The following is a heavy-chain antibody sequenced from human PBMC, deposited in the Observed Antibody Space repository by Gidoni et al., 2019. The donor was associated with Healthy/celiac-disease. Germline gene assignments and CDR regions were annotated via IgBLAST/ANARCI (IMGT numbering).Heavy chain of an antibody. CDR2: ISGSGGST. V-gene: IGHV3-23*01. J-gene: IGHJ3*02. CDR3: AKDPTRVVGATTRNAFDI. CDR1: GFTFSSYA. D-gene: IGHD1-26*01. Sequence: EVQLLESGGGLVQPGGSLRLSCAASGFTFSSYAMSWVRQAPGKGLEWVSAISGSGGSTYYADSVKGRFTISRDNSKNTLYLQMNSLRAEDTAVYYCAKDPTRVVGATTRNAFDIWGQGTMVTVSS.